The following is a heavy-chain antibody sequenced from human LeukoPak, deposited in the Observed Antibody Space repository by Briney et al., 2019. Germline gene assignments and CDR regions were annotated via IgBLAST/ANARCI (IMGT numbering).Heavy chain of an antibody. CDR2: ISAYNGNT. D-gene: IGHD6-13*01. CDR1: GYTFTSYG. J-gene: IGHJ4*02. V-gene: IGHV1-18*01. Sequence: GASVKVSCKASGYTFTSYGISWVRQAPGQGLEWMGWISAYNGNTNYAQKLQGRVTMTTDTSTSTAYMELRSLRSDDTAVYYCARRRYSSSWYSSGGYFDYWGQGTLVTVSS. CDR3: ARRRYSSSWYSSGGYFDY.